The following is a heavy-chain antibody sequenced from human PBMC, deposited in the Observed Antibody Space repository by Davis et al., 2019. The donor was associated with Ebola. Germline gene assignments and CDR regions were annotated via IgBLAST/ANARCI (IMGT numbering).Heavy chain of an antibody. J-gene: IGHJ4*02. D-gene: IGHD4-17*01. CDR3: ARAQFGDVVLDY. CDR1: GFTFRTYD. Sequence: PGGSLRLSCAASGFTFRTYDMHWVRQTTGTGLEWVSAIGTAGDTYYRGSVKGRFTISRENARNSLYLQMNSLTAGDTAVYYCARAQFGDVVLDYWGQGTLVTVSS. CDR2: IGTAGDT. V-gene: IGHV3-13*01.